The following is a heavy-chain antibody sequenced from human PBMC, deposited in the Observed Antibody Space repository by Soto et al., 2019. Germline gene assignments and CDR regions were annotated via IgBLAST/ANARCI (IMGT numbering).Heavy chain of an antibody. CDR2: IYYTGRT. J-gene: IGHJ5*02. D-gene: IGHD3-22*01. CDR3: AGMPVTTTNWLDP. CDR1: GGSVSSGNDY. V-gene: IGHV4-61*01. Sequence: PSETLCLTCTVSGGSVSSGNDYWCWIRQPPGKGLDWIGYIYYTGRTNYNPSLKSRVTMSLDTSKNQFSLKLDSVTAADTAIYYCAGMPVTTTNWLDPWGQGTLVTVS.